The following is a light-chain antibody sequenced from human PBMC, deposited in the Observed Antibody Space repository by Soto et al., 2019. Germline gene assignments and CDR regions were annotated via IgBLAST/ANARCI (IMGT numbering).Light chain of an antibody. Sequence: QSALTQPASVSGSPGQSITTSCTGTSSDVGSYNLVSWYQQHPGEAPKLIIYEVSKRPSGVSNRFSGSKSGNTAFLTISGLQAEDEADYYCCSYVGSTNVVFGGGTKVTVL. J-gene: IGLJ2*01. V-gene: IGLV2-23*02. CDR1: SSDVGSYNL. CDR2: EVS. CDR3: CSYVGSTNVV.